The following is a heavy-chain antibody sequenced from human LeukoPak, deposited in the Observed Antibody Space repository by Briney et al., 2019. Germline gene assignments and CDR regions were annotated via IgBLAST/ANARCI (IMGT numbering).Heavy chain of an antibody. CDR1: GYTFSGYY. CDR3: ARALRYDDSSGYYAY. D-gene: IGHD3-22*01. J-gene: IGHJ4*02. CDR2: INYNSGAT. Sequence: GPSVKVSCKGSGYTFSGYYMHWVRQAPGQGLEWMGWINYNSGATNYAQALQGRVTMTRDTSITIFYMELSSLRSDDTAVYYCARALRYDDSSGYYAYWGQGTLVTVSS. V-gene: IGHV1-2*02.